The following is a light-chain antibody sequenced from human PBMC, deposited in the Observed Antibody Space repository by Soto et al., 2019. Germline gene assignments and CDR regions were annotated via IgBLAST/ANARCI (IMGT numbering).Light chain of an antibody. CDR2: DAS. J-gene: IGKJ1*01. CDR1: QDIGNY. CDR3: QQYGSSPT. Sequence: DIQMTQSPSSLSASVGDRVTVTCRASQDIGNYLCWYQQKLGKAPKLLIYDASYLEAGVPSRFSGSGSGTDFTFTISSLQPEDFAVYYCQQYGSSPTFGQGTKVDTK. V-gene: IGKV1-33*01.